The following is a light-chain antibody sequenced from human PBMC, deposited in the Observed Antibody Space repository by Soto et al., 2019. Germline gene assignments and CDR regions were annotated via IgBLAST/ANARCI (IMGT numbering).Light chain of an antibody. CDR3: QQSYSTPLT. CDR1: QSISSY. Sequence: SSLSASVGDRVTITCRASQSISSYLNWYQQKPGKAPKLLIYAASSLQSGVPSRFSGSGSGTDFTLTISSLQPEDFATYYCQQSYSTPLTFGGGPKVDIK. J-gene: IGKJ4*01. CDR2: AAS. V-gene: IGKV1-39*01.